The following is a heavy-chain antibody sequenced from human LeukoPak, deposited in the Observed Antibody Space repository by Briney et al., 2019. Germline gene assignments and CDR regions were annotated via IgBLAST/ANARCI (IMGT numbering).Heavy chain of an antibody. D-gene: IGHD4-23*01. Sequence: SVKVSCKASGGIFTNYVITWVRQAPGQGLEWMGGLITFFGPVNYAQEFQGRVRIPADESTGTAYMGLSSLRSEDTAVYYCARGVHDYGGNSDTFDIWGQGTLVTVSS. CDR2: LITFFGPV. V-gene: IGHV1-69*13. J-gene: IGHJ3*02. CDR1: GGIFTNYV. CDR3: ARGVHDYGGNSDTFDI.